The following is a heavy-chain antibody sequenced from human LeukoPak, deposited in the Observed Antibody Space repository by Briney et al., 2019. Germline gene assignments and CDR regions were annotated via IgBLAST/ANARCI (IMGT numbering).Heavy chain of an antibody. J-gene: IGHJ6*03. V-gene: IGHV1-69*05. CDR3: ARGGQLLHYYYYYMDV. Sequence: GASVKVSCKASGGTFSSYAISWVRQAPGQGLEWMGGIIPIFGTANYAQKFQGRVTITTDESTSTAYMELSSLRSEDTAMYYCARGGQLLHYYYYYMDVWGKGTTVTVSS. CDR2: IIPIFGTA. D-gene: IGHD2-2*01. CDR1: GGTFSSYA.